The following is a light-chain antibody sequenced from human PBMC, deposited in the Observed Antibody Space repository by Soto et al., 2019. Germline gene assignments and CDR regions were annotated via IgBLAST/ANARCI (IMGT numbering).Light chain of an antibody. CDR2: GAS. J-gene: IGKJ1*01. CDR1: QDITSY. V-gene: IGKV1-9*01. CDR3: QQYNTFWT. Sequence: IQLTQPPSSLAASFRDSVTITWRASQDITSYLAWYQQKPGKAPNLLIYGASTLQSGVPSRFSGSGSGTEFTLTISSLQPDDFATYYCQQYNTFWTFGPGTKVDI.